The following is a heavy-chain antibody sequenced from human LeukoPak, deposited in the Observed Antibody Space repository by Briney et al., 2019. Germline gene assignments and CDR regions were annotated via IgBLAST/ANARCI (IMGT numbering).Heavy chain of an antibody. D-gene: IGHD3-16*01. V-gene: IGHV4-59*01. Sequence: PSETLSLTCTVSGGSINYYYWSWIRQSPGKGLEWIGYIYYTGRTKYNPSLQSRVTISVDTSKNQFSLKLSSVTAADTAVYYCAREGARYFDYWGQGTLVTVSS. CDR2: IYYTGRT. CDR1: GGSINYYY. J-gene: IGHJ4*02. CDR3: AREGARYFDY.